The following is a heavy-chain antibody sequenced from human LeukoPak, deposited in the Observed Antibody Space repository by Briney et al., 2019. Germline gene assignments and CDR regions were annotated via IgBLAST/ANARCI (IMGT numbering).Heavy chain of an antibody. Sequence: GAPVKVSCKASGYTFTGYYMHWVRQAPGQGLEWMGWINPNSGGTNYAQKFQGRVTMTRDTSISTAYMELSRLRSDDTAVYYCARSDYDSSGYYPYYFDYWGQGTLVTVSS. V-gene: IGHV1-2*02. CDR1: GYTFTGYY. J-gene: IGHJ4*02. D-gene: IGHD3-22*01. CDR2: INPNSGGT. CDR3: ARSDYDSSGYYPYYFDY.